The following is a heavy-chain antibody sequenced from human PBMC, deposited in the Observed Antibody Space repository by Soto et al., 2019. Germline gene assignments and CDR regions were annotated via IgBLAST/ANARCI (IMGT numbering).Heavy chain of an antibody. CDR2: ISHDGSNK. Sequence: GGSLRLSCAASGFTFSSYGMHWVRQAPGKGLEWVAVISHDGSNKYYADSVKGRFTISRDNSKNTLYLQMNSLRAEDTAVYYCAKDLSPWRIAARAGPNFDYWGQGTLVTVSS. J-gene: IGHJ4*02. D-gene: IGHD6-6*01. CDR1: GFTFSSYG. V-gene: IGHV3-30*18. CDR3: AKDLSPWRIAARAGPNFDY.